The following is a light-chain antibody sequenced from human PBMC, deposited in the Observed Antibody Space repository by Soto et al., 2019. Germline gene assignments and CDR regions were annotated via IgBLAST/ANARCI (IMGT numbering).Light chain of an antibody. V-gene: IGKV2-30*01. CDR2: KVS. Sequence: DVVMTQSPLSLPATLGQPASISCRSSQSLVYSDGDTYLNWFQQRPGQSPRRLIYKVSNRDSGVPDRFSGSGSGTDFTLQISSVEAGDVGVYYCLQGAHWRQYTCGQGTQLELK. CDR1: QSLVYSDGDTY. CDR3: LQGAHWRQYT. J-gene: IGKJ2*01.